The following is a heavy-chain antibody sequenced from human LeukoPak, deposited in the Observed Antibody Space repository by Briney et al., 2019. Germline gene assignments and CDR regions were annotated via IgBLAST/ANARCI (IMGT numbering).Heavy chain of an antibody. CDR3: ARNPTVLRYFDWDPRGNYFDY. CDR1: GYTFTSYA. Sequence: ASVKVSCKASGYTFTSYAMHWVRQAPGQRLEWMGWINAGNGNTKYSQKFQGRVTITRDTSASTAYMELSSLRSEDTAVYYCARNPTVLRYFDWDPRGNYFDYWGQGTLVTVSS. CDR2: INAGNGNT. J-gene: IGHJ4*02. V-gene: IGHV1-3*01. D-gene: IGHD3-9*01.